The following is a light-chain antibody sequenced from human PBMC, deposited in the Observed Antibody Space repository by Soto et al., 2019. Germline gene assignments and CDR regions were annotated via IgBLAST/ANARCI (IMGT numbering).Light chain of an antibody. Sequence: QSALTQPASVSGSPGQSITISCTGTSSDVGPYNYVSWYRQEPGKAPKLMISEVTNRPSGVSDRFSGSKSGNTASLTISGLQPEDEGDYYCSSYTDSSTLIFGGGTKLTVL. CDR1: SSDVGPYNY. CDR2: EVT. V-gene: IGLV2-14*01. J-gene: IGLJ2*01. CDR3: SSYTDSSTLI.